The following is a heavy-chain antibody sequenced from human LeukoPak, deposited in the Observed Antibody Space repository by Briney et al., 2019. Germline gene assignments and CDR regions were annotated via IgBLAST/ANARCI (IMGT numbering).Heavy chain of an antibody. J-gene: IGHJ4*02. Sequence: SQTLSLTCTVSGGSISSSTFHWGWIRQPPGKGLEWIGRIYYSGSTYYNPSLKSRVSISVDTSQNQFSLKPRSLTAADTAVYYCTRSGTMVVMRPMYYWGQGTLVTVSS. CDR1: GGSISSSTFH. D-gene: IGHD4-23*01. V-gene: IGHV4-39*01. CDR2: IYYSGST. CDR3: TRSGTMVVMRPMYY.